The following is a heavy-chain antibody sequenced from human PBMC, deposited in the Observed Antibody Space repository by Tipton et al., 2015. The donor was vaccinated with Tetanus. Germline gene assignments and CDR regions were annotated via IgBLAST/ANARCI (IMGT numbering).Heavy chain of an antibody. V-gene: IGHV1-18*01. D-gene: IGHD6-19*01. J-gene: IGHJ4*02. CDR1: GYSFTNYG. CDR3: ARLVKQWLVPEDY. CDR2: DNGNSGNT. Sequence: QSGAEVKKPGASVKVSCKASGYSFTNYGFSWVRQAPGQGLEWMGWDNGNSGNTNYAKKFQGRVTMTTDTSTNTAYMELRSLRSDDTAVYFCARLVKQWLVPEDYWGQGTLVTVSS.